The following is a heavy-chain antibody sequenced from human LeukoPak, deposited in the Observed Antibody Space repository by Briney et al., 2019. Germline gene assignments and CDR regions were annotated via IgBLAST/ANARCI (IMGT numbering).Heavy chain of an antibody. J-gene: IGHJ4*02. D-gene: IGHD2-21*02. V-gene: IGHV3-20*04. Sequence: GSGGSLGLSCVGAGLSNADYGMSWVRQVPGKGLEWVSGIDWSGAASEYADSVKGRFTISRDNAKNSLYLQMNTLRPEDTGVYYCARDLSATWYSLGYWGQGTLVTVSS. CDR1: GLSNADYG. CDR3: ARDLSATWYSLGY. CDR2: IDWSGAAS.